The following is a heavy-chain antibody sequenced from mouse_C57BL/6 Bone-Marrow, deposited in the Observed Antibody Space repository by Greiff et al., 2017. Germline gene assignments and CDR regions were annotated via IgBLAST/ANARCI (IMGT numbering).Heavy chain of an antibody. J-gene: IGHJ4*01. D-gene: IGHD2-1*01. CDR1: GFTFSDYG. Sequence: EVKLMESGGGLVKPGGSLKLSCAASGFTFSDYGMHWVRQAPEKGLEWVAYISSGSSTIYYADTVKGRFTISRDNAKNTLFLQMTSLRSEDTAMYYCAIYYFYYAMDYWGQGTSVTVSS. CDR3: AIYYFYYAMDY. V-gene: IGHV5-17*01. CDR2: ISSGSSTI.